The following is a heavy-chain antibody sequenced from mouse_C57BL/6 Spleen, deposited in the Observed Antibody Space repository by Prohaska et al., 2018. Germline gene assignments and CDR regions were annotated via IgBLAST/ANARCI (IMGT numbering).Heavy chain of an antibody. Sequence: HGKSLEWIGVINPYNGGTSYNQKFKGKATLTVDKSSNTAYMELNSLTSEDSEVYYCARFQPQTRHWFAYWGQRTLGTVSA. D-gene: IGHD1-3*01. CDR2: INPYNGGT. CDR3: ARFQPQTRHWFAY. J-gene: IGHJ3*01. V-gene: IGHV1-19*01.